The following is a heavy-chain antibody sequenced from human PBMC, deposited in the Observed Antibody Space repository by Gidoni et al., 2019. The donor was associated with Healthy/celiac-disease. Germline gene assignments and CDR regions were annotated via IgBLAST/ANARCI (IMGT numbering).Heavy chain of an antibody. Sequence: QVQLQESGPGLVKPSGTLYLTCAVSGGSISSSHWWRWVRPHPGKGLEWIGEIYHRGSTTYNPSRKSRVTISVDKSKNQFSLKLSSVTAADTAVYYCARLETEAAAGRGFDYWGQGTLVTVSS. V-gene: IGHV4-4*02. CDR1: GGSISSSHW. J-gene: IGHJ4*02. D-gene: IGHD6-13*01. CDR2: IYHRGST. CDR3: ARLETEAAAGRGFDY.